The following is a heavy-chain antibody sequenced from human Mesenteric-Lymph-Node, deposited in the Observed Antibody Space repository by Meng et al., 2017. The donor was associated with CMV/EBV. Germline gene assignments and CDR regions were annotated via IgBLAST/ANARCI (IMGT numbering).Heavy chain of an antibody. Sequence: GESLKISCAASGFTFSSYSMNWVRQAPGKGLEWVSSISSSSSYIYYADSVKGRFTISRDNAKNSLYLQMNSLRAEDTAVYYCARGSRFLEWLLYCSYWGQGTLVTVSS. D-gene: IGHD3-3*01. CDR2: ISSSSSYI. V-gene: IGHV3-21*01. CDR1: GFTFSSYS. J-gene: IGHJ4*02. CDR3: ARGSRFLEWLLYCSY.